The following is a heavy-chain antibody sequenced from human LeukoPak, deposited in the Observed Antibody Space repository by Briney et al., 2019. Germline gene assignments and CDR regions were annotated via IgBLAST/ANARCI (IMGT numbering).Heavy chain of an antibody. V-gene: IGHV3-23*01. CDR1: GFTFSSYA. J-gene: IGHJ3*02. D-gene: IGHD2-2*01. CDR3: AKPEGYCSSTSCSWGAFDI. Sequence: GGSLRLSCAASGFTFSSYAMSWVRQAPGKGLEWVSAISGSGGSTYYADSVKGRFTISRDNSKNTLYLQMNSLRAEDTAVYYCAKPEGYCSSTSCSWGAFDIWGQGTMATVSS. CDR2: ISGSGGST.